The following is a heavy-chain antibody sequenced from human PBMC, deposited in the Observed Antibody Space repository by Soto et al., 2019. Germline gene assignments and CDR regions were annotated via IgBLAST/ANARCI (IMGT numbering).Heavy chain of an antibody. Sequence: GGSLRLSCAASGFTFTNAWINWVRQAPGKGLEWVGRIKSKTDGGTTDYAEPVKGRFAISRDDSNNMVYLQMNSLKIEDTAVYYCAKDKVPDGAWDFDYWGQGTLVTVSS. CDR2: IKSKTDGGTT. V-gene: IGHV3-15*07. J-gene: IGHJ4*02. CDR3: AKDKVPDGAWDFDY. CDR1: GFTFTNAW. D-gene: IGHD2-2*01.